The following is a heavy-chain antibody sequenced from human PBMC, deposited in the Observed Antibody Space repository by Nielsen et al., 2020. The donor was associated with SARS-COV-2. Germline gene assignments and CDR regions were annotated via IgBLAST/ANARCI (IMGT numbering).Heavy chain of an antibody. V-gene: IGHV3-30*03. Sequence: GGSLRLSCEASGFIFNTYGMNWVRQAPGKGLEWVATIPDDGIDKYYADSVKGRFTISRDNSKNTLYLQMNSLRAEDTAVYYCASGVDSYGYDYWGQGTLVTVSS. CDR2: IPDDGIDK. D-gene: IGHD5-18*01. J-gene: IGHJ4*02. CDR3: ASGVDSYGYDY. CDR1: GFIFNTYG.